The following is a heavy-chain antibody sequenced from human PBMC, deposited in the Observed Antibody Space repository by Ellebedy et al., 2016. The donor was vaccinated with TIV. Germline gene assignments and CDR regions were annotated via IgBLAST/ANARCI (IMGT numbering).Heavy chain of an antibody. V-gene: IGHV3-23*01. CDR3: ANAIRHDPDIAAAGTYYFDY. J-gene: IGHJ4*02. Sequence: PGGSLRLSCAASGFTFSNAWMSWVRQAPGKGLEWVSAISGSSTYYADSVKGRFTISRDSSKNTLYLQMNSLRAEDTALYYCANAIRHDPDIAAAGTYYFDYWGQGTLVTVSS. D-gene: IGHD6-13*01. CDR2: ISGSST. CDR1: GFTFSNAW.